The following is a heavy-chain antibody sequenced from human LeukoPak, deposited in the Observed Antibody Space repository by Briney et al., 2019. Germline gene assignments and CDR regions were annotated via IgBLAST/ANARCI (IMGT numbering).Heavy chain of an antibody. D-gene: IGHD1-20*01. Sequence: SSETLSLTCTVSGVSISSYYWSWIRLPPGKGLEWIGYIYYSGSTNYNPSLKSRVTISVDTSKNQFSLKLSSVTAADTAVYYCARVSTGPTDNYYFDYWGQGTLVTVSS. J-gene: IGHJ4*02. V-gene: IGHV4-59*01. CDR1: GVSISSYY. CDR2: IYYSGST. CDR3: ARVSTGPTDNYYFDY.